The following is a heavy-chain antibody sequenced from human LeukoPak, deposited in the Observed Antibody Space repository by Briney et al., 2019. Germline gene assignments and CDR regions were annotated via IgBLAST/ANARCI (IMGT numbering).Heavy chain of an antibody. CDR2: IYYTGTT. Sequence: PSETLSLTCYVSGGSIGRSSYYWGWIRQPPGKGLEWIGNIYYTGTTNYNPSLKSRVTMSVDTSQNQFSLKLSSVTAADTAVYFCARNFYDTKKPWGWGQGTLVTVSS. J-gene: IGHJ4*02. CDR3: ARNFYDTKKPWG. D-gene: IGHD3-22*01. V-gene: IGHV4-39*07. CDR1: GGSIGRSSYY.